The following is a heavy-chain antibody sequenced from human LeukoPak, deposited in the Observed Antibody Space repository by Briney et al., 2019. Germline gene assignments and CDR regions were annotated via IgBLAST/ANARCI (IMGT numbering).Heavy chain of an antibody. CDR3: ARGGLGYGSGSYYKLYYYYYMDV. J-gene: IGHJ6*03. CDR1: GYTFTGYY. CDR2: INPNSGGT. V-gene: IGHV1-2*02. D-gene: IGHD3-10*01. Sequence: ASVKVSCKASGYTFTGYYMHWVRQAPGQGLEWMGWINPNSGGTNYAQKFQGRVTVTRDTSISTAYMELSSLRSEDTAVYYCARGGLGYGSGSYYKLYYYYYMDVWGKGTTVTVSS.